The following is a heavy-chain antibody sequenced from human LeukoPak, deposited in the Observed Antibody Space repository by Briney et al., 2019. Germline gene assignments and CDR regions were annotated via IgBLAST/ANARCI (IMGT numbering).Heavy chain of an antibody. V-gene: IGHV1-18*01. D-gene: IGHD6-6*01. Sequence: GASVKVSCKASGYTFTIYGINWVRQAPGQRLEWMGWISAYNGNTNYAQKLQGRVTMTTDTSTGTAYMELRSLRSDDTAVYYCASAREASSSSRSFDYWGQGTLVTVSS. CDR1: GYTFTIYG. CDR3: ASAREASSSSRSFDY. J-gene: IGHJ4*02. CDR2: ISAYNGNT.